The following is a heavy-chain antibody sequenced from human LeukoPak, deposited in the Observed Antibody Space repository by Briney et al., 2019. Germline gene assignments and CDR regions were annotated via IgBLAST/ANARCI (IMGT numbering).Heavy chain of an antibody. J-gene: IGHJ5*02. V-gene: IGHV4-4*07. Sequence: SETLSLTCTVSGGSISSYYWSWIRQPAGKGLEWIGRIYTSGSTNYNPSLKSRVTISVDTSKNQFSLKLSSVTAADTAVYYCARHDCSSTSCYTGGGFDPWGQGTLVTVSS. D-gene: IGHD2-2*02. CDR2: IYTSGST. CDR3: ARHDCSSTSCYTGGGFDP. CDR1: GGSISSYY.